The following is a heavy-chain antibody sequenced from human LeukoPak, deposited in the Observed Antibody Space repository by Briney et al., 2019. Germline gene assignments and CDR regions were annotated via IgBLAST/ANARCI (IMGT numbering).Heavy chain of an antibody. D-gene: IGHD3-22*01. V-gene: IGHV4-61*02. CDR3: AADLSYDSSRWSNWFDP. CDR2: IYTSGST. Sequence: SETLSLTCTVSGGSISSGSYYWSWIRQPAGKGLEWIGRIYTSGSTNYNPSLKSRVTISVDTSKNQFSLKLSSVTAADTAVYYCAADLSYDSSRWSNWFDPWGQGTLVTVSS. J-gene: IGHJ5*02. CDR1: GGSISSGSYY.